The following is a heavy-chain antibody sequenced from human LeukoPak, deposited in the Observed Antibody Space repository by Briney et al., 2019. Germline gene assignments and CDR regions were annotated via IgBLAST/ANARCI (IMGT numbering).Heavy chain of an antibody. Sequence: PSETLSLTCAVYGGSFSGYYWSWIRQPPVKGLEWIGEINHSGSTNYNPSLKSRVTISVDTSKNQFSLKLSSVTAADTAVYYCARGRGRAVVPAATPTDYWGQGTLVTVSS. CDR3: ARGRGRAVVPAATPTDY. V-gene: IGHV4-34*01. J-gene: IGHJ4*02. D-gene: IGHD2-2*01. CDR1: GGSFSGYY. CDR2: INHSGST.